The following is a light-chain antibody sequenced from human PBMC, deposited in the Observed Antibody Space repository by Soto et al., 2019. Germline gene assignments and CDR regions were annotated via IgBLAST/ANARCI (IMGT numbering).Light chain of an antibody. V-gene: IGKV1-5*03. J-gene: IGKJ1*01. CDR3: QQYNSYERT. Sequence: DIQMTQSPSTLSASVGDRVTITCRASQSISSWLAWYQQKPGKAPKLLIYKASSLESGVPSRFSGSRSGTEFTLTISSLQPDDFATYYCQQYNSYERTFGQGTKVEIK. CDR1: QSISSW. CDR2: KAS.